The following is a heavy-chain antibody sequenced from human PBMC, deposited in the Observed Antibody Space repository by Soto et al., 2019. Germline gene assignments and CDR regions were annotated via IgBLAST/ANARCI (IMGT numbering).Heavy chain of an antibody. CDR2: IYYSGST. CDR1: GGSISSYY. CDR3: ARHIVVVTAIAVTTEFDP. J-gene: IGHJ5*02. D-gene: IGHD2-21*02. Sequence: PSETLSLTCTVSGGSISSYYWSWIRQPPGKGLEWIGYIYYSGSTNYNPSLKSRVTISVDTSKNQFSLKLSSVTAADTAVYYCARHIVVVTAIAVTTEFDPWGQGTLVTVSS. V-gene: IGHV4-59*08.